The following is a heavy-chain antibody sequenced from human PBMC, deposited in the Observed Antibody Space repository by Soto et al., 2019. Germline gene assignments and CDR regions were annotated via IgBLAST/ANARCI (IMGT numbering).Heavy chain of an antibody. CDR1: GGSISSYY. J-gene: IGHJ5*02. D-gene: IGHD3-22*01. Sequence: SETLSLTCSVSGGSISSYYCSWIRQPPGKGLEWIGNIHYSGSTNYNPSLKSRVTISVDTSKNQFSLKLSSVTAADTAVYYCARDSGYYYDSSGSYWFDPWGQGTLVTVSS. CDR2: IHYSGST. V-gene: IGHV4-59*01. CDR3: ARDSGYYYDSSGSYWFDP.